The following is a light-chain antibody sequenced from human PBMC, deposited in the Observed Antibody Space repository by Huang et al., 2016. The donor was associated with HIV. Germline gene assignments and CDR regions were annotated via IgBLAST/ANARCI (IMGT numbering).Light chain of an antibody. J-gene: IGKJ3*01. V-gene: IGKV3-11*01. CDR2: DAS. CDR3: QQRSSWPPFT. CDR1: QSVRNF. Sequence: EILLTQSPATLSVSPGERATLSCRASQSVRNFLAWYQQRPGQPPRLLIYDASTRATGIPDGFSGSGSDTDFTLTINNLQPEDFAVYYCQQRSSWPPFTFGPGTKVDIK.